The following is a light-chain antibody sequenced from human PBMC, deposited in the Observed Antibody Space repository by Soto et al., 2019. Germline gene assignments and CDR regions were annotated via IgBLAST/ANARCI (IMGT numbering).Light chain of an antibody. CDR1: QGIYGY. CDR2: AAS. Sequence: DIQMTQSPSSLSASVGXXLTITCRASQGIYGYLAWYQQKPGEVPKLLIYAASTLQSGVPSRFSGSGSGTDFTLTISGLQPEDVATYYCQRYDRAPWTFGQGTKVEIK. CDR3: QRYDRAPWT. V-gene: IGKV1-27*01. J-gene: IGKJ1*01.